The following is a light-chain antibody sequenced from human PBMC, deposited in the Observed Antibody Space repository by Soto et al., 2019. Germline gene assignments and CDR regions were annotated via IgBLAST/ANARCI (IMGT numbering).Light chain of an antibody. CDR3: SSYTRSILL. V-gene: IGLV2-14*01. CDR1: MRDVGAYNL. J-gene: IGLJ2*01. CDR2: EVS. Sequence: QSALTQPASVSGSAGQSITISCSGTMRDVGAYNLVSWYQQHPGTAPKLIIYEVSNRPSGVSNRFSGSKSGNTASLTISGLQAEDEADYYCSSYTRSILLFGGGTKVTVL.